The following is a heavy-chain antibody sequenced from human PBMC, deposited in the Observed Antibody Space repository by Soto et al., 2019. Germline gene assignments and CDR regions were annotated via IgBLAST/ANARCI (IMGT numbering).Heavy chain of an antibody. Sequence: GGSLRVSCAASGFPFSSYARILVRPDPGKGLEWVSAISGSGGSTYYADSVKGRFTISRDNSKNTLHLQMNSLRAEDTAVYYCAKVDSGLGGWGAFDIWGQGTMVTVSS. D-gene: IGHD3-16*01. J-gene: IGHJ3*02. V-gene: IGHV3-23*01. CDR1: GFPFSSYA. CDR3: AKVDSGLGGWGAFDI. CDR2: ISGSGGST.